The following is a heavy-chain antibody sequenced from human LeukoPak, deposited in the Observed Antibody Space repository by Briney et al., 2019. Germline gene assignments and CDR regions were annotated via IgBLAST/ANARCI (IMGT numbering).Heavy chain of an antibody. CDR3: ARGNNYYDSSGYYY. V-gene: IGHV3-30-3*01. CDR2: ISYDGSNK. CDR1: GFTFSNYW. Sequence: GGSLRLSCAASGFTFSNYWMNWVRQAPGKGLEWVAVISYDGSNKYYADSVKGRFTISRDNSKNTLYLQMNSLRAEDTAVYYCARGNNYYDSSGYYYWGQGTLVTVSS. D-gene: IGHD3-22*01. J-gene: IGHJ4*02.